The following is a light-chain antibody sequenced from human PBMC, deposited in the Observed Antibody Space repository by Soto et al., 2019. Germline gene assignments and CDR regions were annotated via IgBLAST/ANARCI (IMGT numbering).Light chain of an antibody. V-gene: IGLV2-14*01. CDR2: DVS. J-gene: IGLJ1*01. CDR3: SSYTSSSLYV. CDR1: SSDVGGYNY. Sequence: QTVVTQPASVSGSPGQSITIACTGTSSDVGGYNYVSWYQQHPGKAPKLMIYDVSNRPSGVSNRFSGSKPGNTASLTISGLQAEDEADYYCSSYTSSSLYVFGTGTKVTVL.